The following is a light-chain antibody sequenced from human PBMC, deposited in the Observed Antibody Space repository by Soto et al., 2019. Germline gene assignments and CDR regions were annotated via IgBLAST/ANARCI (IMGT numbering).Light chain of an antibody. V-gene: IGKV4-1*01. Sequence: DIVMTQSPDSLAVSLGERATINCKSSQSILYISNNNNYLAWYQQKPGQPPKLLMYWASIRESGVPDRFSGSGSGTDFTLTISSLQAEDVAVYYCQQYYNSPYTFGQGTKLEIK. CDR2: WAS. CDR3: QQYYNSPYT. CDR1: QSILYISNNNNY. J-gene: IGKJ2*01.